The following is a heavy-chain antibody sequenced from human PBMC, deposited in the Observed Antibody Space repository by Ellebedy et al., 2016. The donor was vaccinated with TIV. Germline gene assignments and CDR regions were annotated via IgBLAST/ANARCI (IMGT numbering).Heavy chain of an antibody. D-gene: IGHD3-10*01. J-gene: IGHJ4*02. V-gene: IGHV3-7*03. CDR3: ARGRSFN. Sequence: GESLKISCAASGFTFSSNWMSWVRQTPGKGLEWVAYIKQDGSEKYYVDSVKGRFTISRDNAKNSLYLQMNRLRAEDTAVYYCARGRSFNWGQGTLVTVSS. CDR2: IKQDGSEK. CDR1: GFTFSSNW.